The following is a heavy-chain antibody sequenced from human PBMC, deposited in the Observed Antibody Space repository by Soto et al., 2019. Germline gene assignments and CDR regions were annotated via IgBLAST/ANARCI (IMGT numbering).Heavy chain of an antibody. J-gene: IGHJ4*02. Sequence: PGGSLRLSCAASGFTFSSYSMNWVRQAPGKGLEWVSSISSSSSYIYYADSVKGRFTISRDNAKNSLYLQMNSLRAEDTAVYYWAADVGGYIYGLARHWGPGTLVTVSS. CDR2: ISSSSSYI. D-gene: IGHD4-17*01. V-gene: IGHV3-21*04. CDR1: GFTFSSYS. CDR3: AADVGGYIYGLARH.